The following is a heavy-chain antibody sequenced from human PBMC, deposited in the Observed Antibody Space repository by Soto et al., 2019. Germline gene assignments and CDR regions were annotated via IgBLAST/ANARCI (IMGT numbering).Heavy chain of an antibody. CDR2: IYYSGST. D-gene: IGHD2-15*01. J-gene: IGHJ6*03. V-gene: IGHV4-59*01. CDR3: ARGVAATSYYYYYYYMDV. Sequence: PSETLSLTCTVSGGSISSYYWSWIRQPPGKGLEWIGYIYYSGSTNYNPSLKSRVTISVDTSKNQSSLKLSSVTAADTAVYYCARGVAATSYYYYYYYMDVWGKGTTVTVSS. CDR1: GGSISSYY.